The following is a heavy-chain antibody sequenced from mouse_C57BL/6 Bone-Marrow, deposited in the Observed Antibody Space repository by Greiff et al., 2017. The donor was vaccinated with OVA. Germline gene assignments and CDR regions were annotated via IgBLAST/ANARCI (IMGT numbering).Heavy chain of an antibody. CDR3: ARWGGSSYDYAMDY. CDR2: INPNNGGT. Sequence: EVKLQESGPELVKPGASVKIPCKASGYTFTDYNMDWVKQSHGKSLEWIGDINPNNGGTIYNQKFKGKATLTVDKSSSTAYMELRSLTSEDTAVYYCARWGGSSYDYAMDYWGQGTSVTVSS. D-gene: IGHD1-1*01. J-gene: IGHJ4*01. CDR1: GYTFTDYN. V-gene: IGHV1-18*01.